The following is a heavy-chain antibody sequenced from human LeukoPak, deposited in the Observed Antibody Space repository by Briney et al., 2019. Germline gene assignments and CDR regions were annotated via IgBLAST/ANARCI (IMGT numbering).Heavy chain of an antibody. D-gene: IGHD3-9*01. CDR2: IYYSGST. Sequence: PSETLSLTCTVSGDSISNYYCSWIRQPPGKGLEWIGYIYYSGSTNYNPSLKSRVTISVDTSKNQFSLKLTYVTAADTALYYCARSWGLTGYFDSWGQGALVTVSS. CDR1: GDSISNYY. J-gene: IGHJ4*02. CDR3: ARSWGLTGYFDS. V-gene: IGHV4-59*08.